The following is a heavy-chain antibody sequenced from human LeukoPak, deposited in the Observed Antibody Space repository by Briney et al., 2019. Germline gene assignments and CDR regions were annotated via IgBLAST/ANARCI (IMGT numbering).Heavy chain of an antibody. V-gene: IGHV1-69*13. CDR3: ARHSSSSNYYYYYMDV. CDR1: GGTFSSYA. D-gene: IGHD6-6*01. Sequence: SVRVSCKASGGTFSSYAISWVRQAPGQGLEWMGGIIPIFGTANYAQKFQGRVTITADESTSTAYMELSSLRSEDTAVYYCARHSSSSNYYYYYMDVWGKGTTVTVSS. CDR2: IIPIFGTA. J-gene: IGHJ6*03.